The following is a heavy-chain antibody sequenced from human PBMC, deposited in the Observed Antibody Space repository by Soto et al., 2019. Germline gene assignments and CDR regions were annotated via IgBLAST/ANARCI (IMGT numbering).Heavy chain of an antibody. V-gene: IGHV4-34*01. D-gene: IGHD2-15*01. CDR3: ARGGAATPDY. Sequence: PSETLSLTCAVYGGSFSGYYWSWIRQPPGKGLEWIGEINHSGSTNYNPSLKSRVTISVDTSKNHFSLKLSSVNAAHTAVYYCARGGAATPDYWGPGTLVTVSS. CDR1: GGSFSGYY. J-gene: IGHJ4*02. CDR2: INHSGST.